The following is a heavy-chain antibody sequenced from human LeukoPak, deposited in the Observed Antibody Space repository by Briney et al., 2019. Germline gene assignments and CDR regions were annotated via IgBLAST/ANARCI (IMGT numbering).Heavy chain of an antibody. D-gene: IGHD1-26*01. Sequence: ASVKVSCKASAYTFTSYYMHWVRQAPGQGLERMGIINPSGGSTSYAQKFQGRVTMTRDTSTSTVYMELSSLRSEDTAVYYCARVSGSSYDAFDIWGQGTMVTVSS. CDR3: ARVSGSSYDAFDI. CDR1: AYTFTSYY. J-gene: IGHJ3*02. V-gene: IGHV1-46*01. CDR2: INPSGGST.